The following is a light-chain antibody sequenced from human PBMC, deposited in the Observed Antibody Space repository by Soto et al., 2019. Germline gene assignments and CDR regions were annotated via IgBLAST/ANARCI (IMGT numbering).Light chain of an antibody. Sequence: EIVLTQSPGTLSLSPGERATLSCRASQSVSSSYLAWYQQKPGQAPRLLIYGASSRAPGVPDRFSGSGSGTDFILTISRLEHEDFAVYDCQQYGSSPQTFGQGTKVQLK. CDR3: QQYGSSPQT. V-gene: IGKV3-20*01. CDR2: GAS. CDR1: QSVSSSY. J-gene: IGKJ1*01.